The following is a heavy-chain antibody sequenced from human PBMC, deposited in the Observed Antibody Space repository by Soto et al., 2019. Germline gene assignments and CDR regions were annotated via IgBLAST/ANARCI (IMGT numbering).Heavy chain of an antibody. V-gene: IGHV3-73*01. Sequence: GGSLRLSCAASGFTFSGSAMHWVRQASGKGLEWVGRIRSKANSYATAYAAWEKGRFTISSDDSKNTAYLQMNSLKTEDTAVYYCTRQPVGPNVAFDIWGQGTMVTVSS. CDR3: TRQPVGPNVAFDI. D-gene: IGHD7-27*01. CDR1: GFTFSGSA. CDR2: IRSKANSYAT. J-gene: IGHJ3*02.